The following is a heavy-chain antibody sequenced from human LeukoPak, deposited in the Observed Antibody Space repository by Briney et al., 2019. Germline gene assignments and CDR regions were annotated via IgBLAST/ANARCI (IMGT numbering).Heavy chain of an antibody. Sequence: GGSLRLSCAASGFTVSSNYMSWVRQAPGKGLEWVSVIYSGGRTYYADSVKGRFTISRDNSKNTLYLQMNSLRAEDTAVYYCARDPMYSSYWHDYWGQGTLVTVSS. CDR2: IYSGGRT. CDR3: ARDPMYSSYWHDY. D-gene: IGHD6-6*01. CDR1: GFTVSSNY. J-gene: IGHJ4*02. V-gene: IGHV3-66*01.